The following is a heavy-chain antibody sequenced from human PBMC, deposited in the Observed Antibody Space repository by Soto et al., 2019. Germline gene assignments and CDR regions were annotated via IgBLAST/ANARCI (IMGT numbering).Heavy chain of an antibody. CDR2: ISGSGDST. CDR3: AKLRWRADNWCDR. Sequence: EVQLLESGGGLVQPGGSLRLSCAASGFTFSSYAMSWVRLPPGQVLEWVSAISGSGDSTYYADSVKGLFTISRDKSKNTRYLKMNSLRGADTDVYYCAKLRWRADNWCDRWGQGTL. CDR1: GFTFSSYA. V-gene: IGHV3-23*01. J-gene: IGHJ5*02.